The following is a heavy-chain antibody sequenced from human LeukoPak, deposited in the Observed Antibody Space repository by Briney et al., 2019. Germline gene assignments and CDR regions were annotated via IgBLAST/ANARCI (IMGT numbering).Heavy chain of an antibody. CDR3: ARVTLFRGAQIDS. D-gene: IGHD3-10*01. J-gene: IGHJ4*02. Sequence: SETLSLTCAVSGGSFSGYYWTWIRQPPGKGLEWVGEINHSGSTNYNPSLKSRVTTSVDTSKNQFSLNLSTVTAADTAVYFCARVTLFRGAQIDSWGQGTLVTVSS. CDR1: GGSFSGYY. V-gene: IGHV4-34*01. CDR2: INHSGST.